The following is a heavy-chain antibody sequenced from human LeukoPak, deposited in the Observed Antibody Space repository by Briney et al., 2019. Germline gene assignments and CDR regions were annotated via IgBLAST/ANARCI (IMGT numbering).Heavy chain of an antibody. V-gene: IGHV1-8*01. CDR1: GYTFTSYD. CDR2: MNPKSGNT. J-gene: IGHJ4*02. CDR3: ARVDGSPDY. D-gene: IGHD2-15*01. Sequence: ASVKVSCKASGYTFTSYDIHWVRQATGQGLEWMGWMNPKSGNTGHAQKFQGRVTITRDTSISTVYMELSSLRSEDTAVYFCARVDGSPDYWGQGTLVTVSS.